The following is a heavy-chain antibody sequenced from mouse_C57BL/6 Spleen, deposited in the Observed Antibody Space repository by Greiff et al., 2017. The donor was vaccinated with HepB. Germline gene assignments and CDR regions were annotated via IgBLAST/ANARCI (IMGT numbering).Heavy chain of an antibody. CDR3: ASYYGSSRGFDV. Sequence: EVKLQESGGGLVKPGGSLKLSCAASGFTFSSYTMSWVRQTPEKRLEWVATISGGGGNTYYPDSVKGRFTISRDNAKNTLYLQMSSLRSEDTALYYCASYYGSSRGFDVWGTGTTVTVSS. CDR2: ISGGGGNT. D-gene: IGHD1-1*01. J-gene: IGHJ1*03. CDR1: GFTFSSYT. V-gene: IGHV5-9*01.